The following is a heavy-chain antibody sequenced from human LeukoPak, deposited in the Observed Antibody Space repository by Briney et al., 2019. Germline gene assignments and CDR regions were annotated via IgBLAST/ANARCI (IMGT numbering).Heavy chain of an antibody. Sequence: GGSLRLSCAASGFTFSSYGMDWVRQAPGKGLEWVAAIWYDGSNKHYADSVKGQFTISRDNSKNTLYLQMNSLRAEDTAVYYCAREYYYDSSFAFDIWGQGTMVAVSS. V-gene: IGHV3-33*01. CDR1: GFTFSSYG. CDR3: AREYYYDSSFAFDI. J-gene: IGHJ3*02. D-gene: IGHD3-22*01. CDR2: IWYDGSNK.